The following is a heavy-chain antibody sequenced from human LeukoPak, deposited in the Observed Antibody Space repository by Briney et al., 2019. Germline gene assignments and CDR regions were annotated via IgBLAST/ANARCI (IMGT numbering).Heavy chain of an antibody. J-gene: IGHJ5*02. CDR1: GGSISSYH. CDR2: IYYSGST. D-gene: IGHD6-19*01. Sequence: SETLSLTCTVSGGSISSYHWSWIRQPPGKGLEWIGYIYYSGSTNYNPSLKSRVTISVDTSKNQFSLKLSSVTAADTAVYYCARVISGAGTSFTWFDPWGQGTLVTVSS. CDR3: ARVISGAGTSFTWFDP. V-gene: IGHV4-59*01.